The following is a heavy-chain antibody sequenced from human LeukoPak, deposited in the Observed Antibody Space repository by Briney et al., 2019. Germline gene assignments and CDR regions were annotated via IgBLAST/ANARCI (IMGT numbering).Heavy chain of an antibody. J-gene: IGHJ6*03. Sequence: TSETLSLTCTVSGGSISSGSYYWSWIRQPAGKGLEWIGRIYTSGSTNYNPSLKSRVTISVDTSKNQFSLKLSSVTAAGTAVYYCARAPMPNYYYYYMDVWGKGTTVTVSS. CDR2: IYTSGST. CDR3: ARAPMPNYYYYYMDV. V-gene: IGHV4-61*02. CDR1: GGSISSGSYY. D-gene: IGHD2-2*01.